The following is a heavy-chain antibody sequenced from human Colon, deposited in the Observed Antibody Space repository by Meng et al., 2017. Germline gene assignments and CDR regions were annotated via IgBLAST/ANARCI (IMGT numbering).Heavy chain of an antibody. Sequence: QVQLQESGPGLVKPSGTLSLTGAVSGGSISSSNWWSWVRQPPGKGLEWIGEIYHSGSTNYNPSLKSRVTISVDKSKNQFSLKLSSVTAADAAIYYCARVNGDFDEAWFDPWGQGTLVTVSS. CDR2: IYHSGST. D-gene: IGHD2-21*02. CDR1: GGSISSSNW. V-gene: IGHV4-4*02. J-gene: IGHJ5*02. CDR3: ARVNGDFDEAWFDP.